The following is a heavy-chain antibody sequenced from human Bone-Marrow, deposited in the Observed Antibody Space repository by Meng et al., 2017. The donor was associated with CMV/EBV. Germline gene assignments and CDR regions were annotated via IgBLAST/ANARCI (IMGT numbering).Heavy chain of an antibody. CDR1: GFTFSDYY. J-gene: IGHJ4*02. Sequence: GGSLRLSCAASGFTFSDYYMSWIRQAPGKGLEWVSAISASGGSTYYADSVKGRFTISRDNSKNTLYLQMNSLRAEDTAVYYCAKDRPLFDYWGQGTLVTVSS. CDR2: ISASGGST. V-gene: IGHV3-23*01. CDR3: AKDRPLFDY.